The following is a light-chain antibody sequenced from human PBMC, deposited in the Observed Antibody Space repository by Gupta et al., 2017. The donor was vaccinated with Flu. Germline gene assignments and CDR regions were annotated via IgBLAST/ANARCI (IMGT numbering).Light chain of an antibody. V-gene: IGKV1-5*03. CDR1: QSINSW. Sequence: GDRFTVTCRASQSINSWLAWYQQKPGKAPKLLIYEASNLESGVPSRFSGSESGTEFTLTINSLQPDDSATYYCQQYYTYPFTFGPGTKVEIK. CDR2: EAS. CDR3: QQYYTYPFT. J-gene: IGKJ3*01.